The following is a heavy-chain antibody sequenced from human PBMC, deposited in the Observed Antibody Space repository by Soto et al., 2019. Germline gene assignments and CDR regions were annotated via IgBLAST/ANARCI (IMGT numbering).Heavy chain of an antibody. CDR1: GTSVTSYSNY. J-gene: IGHJ6*02. CDR3: ARYILWFGESAKNYYYYGMDV. D-gene: IGHD3-10*01. CDR2: VFESENT. V-gene: IGHV4-61*01. Sequence: PSETLSLTCNVSGTSVTSYSNYWNWIRQPPGKGLEWIGYVFESENTKYNPSLKSRVTISVDTSKNQFSLKLSSVTAADTAVYYCARYILWFGESAKNYYYYGMDVWGQGTTVTVSS.